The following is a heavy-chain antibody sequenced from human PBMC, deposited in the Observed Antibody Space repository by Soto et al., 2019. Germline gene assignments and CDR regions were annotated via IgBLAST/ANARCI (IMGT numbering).Heavy chain of an antibody. V-gene: IGHV4-59*02. D-gene: IGHD3-9*01. J-gene: IGHJ4*02. CDR3: ARGEGRYYDILTGHIDNAYYFDY. Sequence: SETLSLTCIVFGGSVTTYYWTWIRQPPGKGLEWIGFTSHSGSTNYNPSHKSRVTISVDTSKNQFSLKLSSVTAADTAVYYCARGEGRYYDILTGHIDNAYYFDYWGQGTLVTVSS. CDR1: GGSVTTYY. CDR2: TSHSGST.